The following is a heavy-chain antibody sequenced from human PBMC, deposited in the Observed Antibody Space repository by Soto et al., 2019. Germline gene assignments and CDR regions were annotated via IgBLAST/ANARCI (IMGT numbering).Heavy chain of an antibody. J-gene: IGHJ5*02. CDR2: ISAYNGNT. D-gene: IGHD3-10*01. V-gene: IGHV1-18*01. CDR3: ARGVMFWFGEGIVGFDP. Sequence: ASVKVSCKASGYTFTSYGISWVRQAPGQGLEWMGWISAYNGNTNYAQKLQGRVTMTTDTSTSTAYMELRSLRSDDTAVYYCARGVMFWFGEGIVGFDPWGQGTLVTGSS. CDR1: GYTFTSYG.